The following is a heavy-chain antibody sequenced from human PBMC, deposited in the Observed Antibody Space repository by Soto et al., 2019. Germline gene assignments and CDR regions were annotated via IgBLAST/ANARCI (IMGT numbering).Heavy chain of an antibody. D-gene: IGHD3-10*01. V-gene: IGHV4-59*08. CDR2: IYYSGST. CDR1: GGSISSYY. Sequence: QVQLQESGPGLVKPSETLSLTCTVSGGSISSYYWSWIRQPPGKGLEWIGYIYYSGSTNYNPSLRRRVASAVDTSKTQFSLKRSSVPASDTAAYYCSSLYGSCFDYWGQGTLVAVSS. CDR3: SSLYGSCFDY. J-gene: IGHJ4*02.